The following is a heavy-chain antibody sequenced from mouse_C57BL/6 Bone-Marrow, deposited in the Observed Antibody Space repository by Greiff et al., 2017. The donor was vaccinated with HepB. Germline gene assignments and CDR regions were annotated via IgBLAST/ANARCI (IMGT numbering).Heavy chain of an antibody. CDR3: ARPLYDGYYGAMDY. CDR2: ISSGGSYT. Sequence: EVHLVESGGDLVKPGGSLKLSCAASGFTFSSYGMSWVRQTPDKRLEWVATISSGGSYTYYPDSVKGRFTISRDNAKNTLYLQMSSLKSEDTAMYYCARPLYDGYYGAMDYWGQGTSVTVSS. D-gene: IGHD2-3*01. J-gene: IGHJ4*01. CDR1: GFTFSSYG. V-gene: IGHV5-6*01.